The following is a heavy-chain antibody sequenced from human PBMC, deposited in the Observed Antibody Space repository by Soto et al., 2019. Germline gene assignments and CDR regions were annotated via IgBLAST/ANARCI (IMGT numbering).Heavy chain of an antibody. CDR2: IYPGDSDT. Sequence: GESLKISCKASGYSFSDFWIGWVRQRPGKCPEWMGIIYPGDSDTRYSPSVQGQVTISADKSVTTAFLQWTGLQASDSAIYYCARPSFVSASADDGFDLWGPGTPVTSPQ. CDR1: GYSFSDFW. J-gene: IGHJ4*03. V-gene: IGHV5-51*01. D-gene: IGHD2-8*01. CDR3: ARPSFVSASADDGFDL.